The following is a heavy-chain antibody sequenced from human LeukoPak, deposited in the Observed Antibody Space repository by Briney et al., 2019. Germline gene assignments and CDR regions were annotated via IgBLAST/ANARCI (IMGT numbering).Heavy chain of an antibody. Sequence: RAGGSLRLSCAASGFTVSSNYMSWVRQAPGKGLEWVSVIYSGGSTYYADSVKGRFTISRDNSKNTLYLQMNSLRAEDTAVYYCASLANWDFDYWGQGTLVTVSS. CDR3: ASLANWDFDY. CDR2: IYSGGST. J-gene: IGHJ4*02. D-gene: IGHD7-27*01. CDR1: GFTVSSNY. V-gene: IGHV3-53*01.